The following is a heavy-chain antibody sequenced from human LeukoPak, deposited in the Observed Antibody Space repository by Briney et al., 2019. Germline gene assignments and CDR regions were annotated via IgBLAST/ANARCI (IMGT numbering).Heavy chain of an antibody. CDR1: GYTFTSYY. D-gene: IGHD3-22*01. CDR2: INPSGGST. Sequence: ASVKVSCKASGYTFTSYYMHWVRQAPGQGLDWMGIINPSGGSTSYAQKFQGRVTMTRDTSTSTVYMELSSLRSEDTAVYYCARDLYYYDSSGYYYDSGDYWGQGTLVTVSS. J-gene: IGHJ4*02. V-gene: IGHV1-46*01. CDR3: ARDLYYYDSSGYYYDSGDY.